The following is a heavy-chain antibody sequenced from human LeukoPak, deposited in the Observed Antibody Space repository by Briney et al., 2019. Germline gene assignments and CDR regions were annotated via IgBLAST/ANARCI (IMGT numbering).Heavy chain of an antibody. CDR2: INPNSGGT. Sequence: GASVKVSCKASGYTFTGYYIHWVRQAPGQGLEWMGWINPNSGGTDYAQKFQGRVTMTRDTSISTAYMELSRLRSDDTAVYYCARGYSSGWYYFDYWGQGTLVTVSS. D-gene: IGHD6-19*01. J-gene: IGHJ4*02. CDR3: ARGYSSGWYYFDY. V-gene: IGHV1-2*02. CDR1: GYTFTGYY.